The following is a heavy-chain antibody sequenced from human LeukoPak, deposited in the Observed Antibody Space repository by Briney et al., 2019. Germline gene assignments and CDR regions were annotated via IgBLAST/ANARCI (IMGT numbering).Heavy chain of an antibody. Sequence: KPSETLSLTCAVYGGSFSGYYWSWIRQPPGKGLEWIGEINHSGSTNYKPSLKSRVTISVDTSKNQFSLKLSSVTAADTAVYYCARRSFPYYDFWSGWYNWFDPWGQGTLVTVSS. V-gene: IGHV4-34*01. J-gene: IGHJ5*02. CDR1: GGSFSGYY. CDR3: ARRSFPYYDFWSGWYNWFDP. CDR2: INHSGST. D-gene: IGHD3-3*01.